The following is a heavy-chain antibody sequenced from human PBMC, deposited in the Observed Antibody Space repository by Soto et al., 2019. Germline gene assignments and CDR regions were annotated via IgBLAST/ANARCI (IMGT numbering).Heavy chain of an antibody. CDR1: GGSISSGGYY. D-gene: IGHD3-10*01. Sequence: PSETLSLTCTVSGGSISSGGYYWSWIRQHPXKGLEWIGYIYYSGSTYYNPSLKSRVTISVDTSKNQFSLKLSSVTAADTAVYYCARVLRADYYGSGSYYTRRNNRFDPWGQGTLVTVSS. J-gene: IGHJ5*02. CDR2: IYYSGST. V-gene: IGHV4-31*03. CDR3: ARVLRADYYGSGSYYTRRNNRFDP.